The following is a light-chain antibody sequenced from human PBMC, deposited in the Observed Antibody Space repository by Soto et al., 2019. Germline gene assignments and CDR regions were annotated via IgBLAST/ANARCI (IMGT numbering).Light chain of an antibody. Sequence: QSVSESPGKTVTISCTGSSGSIATNYVQWYQQRPGSAPTTVIYEDNQRSSGVPDRFSGSIDSSSNSASLTISGLKTEDEADYYCQSYDSNNRGVFGGGTKVTVL. V-gene: IGLV6-57*02. CDR3: QSYDSNNRGV. CDR2: EDN. CDR1: SGSIATNY. J-gene: IGLJ2*01.